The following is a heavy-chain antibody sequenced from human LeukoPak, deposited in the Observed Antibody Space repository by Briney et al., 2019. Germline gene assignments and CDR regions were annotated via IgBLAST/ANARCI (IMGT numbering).Heavy chain of an antibody. D-gene: IGHD5-24*01. J-gene: IGHJ3*02. CDR1: GFTFSSYS. CDR3: ARVTQVGDGYNYMIDAFDI. Sequence: GGSLRLSCAASGFTFSSYSMNWVRQAPGKGLEWVSYISSSSSTINYADSVKGRFTISRDNAKNSLYLQMNSLRAEDTAVYYCARVTQVGDGYNYMIDAFDIWGQGTMVTVSS. CDR2: ISSSSSTI. V-gene: IGHV3-48*04.